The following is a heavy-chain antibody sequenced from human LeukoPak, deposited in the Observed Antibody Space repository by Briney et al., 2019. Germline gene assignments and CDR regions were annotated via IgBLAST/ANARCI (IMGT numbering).Heavy chain of an antibody. J-gene: IGHJ5*02. Sequence: GASVKVSCKASRFTFTSSAVQWVRQARGQRLEWIGWIVVGSGNTNYAQKFQERVTITRDMSTSTAYMELSSLRSEDTAVYYCAAVYSQELRFPPNWFDPWGQGTLVTVSS. CDR1: RFTFTSSA. D-gene: IGHD3-3*01. V-gene: IGHV1-58*01. CDR2: IVVGSGNT. CDR3: AAVYSQELRFPPNWFDP.